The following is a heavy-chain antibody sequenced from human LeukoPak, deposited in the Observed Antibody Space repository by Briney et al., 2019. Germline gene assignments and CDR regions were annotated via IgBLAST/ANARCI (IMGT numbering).Heavy chain of an antibody. D-gene: IGHD3-10*01. CDR3: AKEGLYGSGSYYTPYFDY. J-gene: IGHJ4*02. CDR2: VGPSGART. Sequence: PGGSLRLSCAASGFTFSHHGMNWVRQAPGKGLEWVSGVGPSGARTYYADSVKGRFTISRDNSKNTLYLQMNSLRAEDTAVYYCAKEGLYGSGSYYTPYFDYWGQGTLVTISS. V-gene: IGHV3-23*01. CDR1: GFTFSHHG.